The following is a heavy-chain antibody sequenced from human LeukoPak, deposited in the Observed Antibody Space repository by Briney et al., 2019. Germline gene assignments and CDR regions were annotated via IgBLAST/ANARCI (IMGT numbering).Heavy chain of an antibody. V-gene: IGHV3-33*01. CDR2: IRYDGSNK. Sequence: GGSLRLSCAASGFTFRSYGMHWVRHARGKGLVEGAVIRYDGSNKYYTDSVKGRFTISRDNPKNTLYLNMNALSAEDTTVLYCARTDCYDSSDLFDYWGQGTLVTVSS. CDR3: ARTDCYDSSDLFDY. D-gene: IGHD3-22*01. J-gene: IGHJ4*02. CDR1: GFTFRSYG.